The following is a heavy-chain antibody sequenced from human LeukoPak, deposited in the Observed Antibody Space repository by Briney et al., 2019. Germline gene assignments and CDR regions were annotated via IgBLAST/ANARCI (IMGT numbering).Heavy chain of an antibody. D-gene: IGHD6-6*01. V-gene: IGHV3-23*01. CDR2: ISGSGGST. CDR3: AKDLWYSSSPRGAFDI. Sequence: GGSLRLSCAASGFTFSSYTMSWVRQAPGKGLEWVSAISGSGGSTYYADSVKGRFTISRDNSKNTLYLQMNSLRAEDTAVYYCAKDLWYSSSPRGAFDIWGQGTMVTVSS. CDR1: GFTFSSYT. J-gene: IGHJ3*02.